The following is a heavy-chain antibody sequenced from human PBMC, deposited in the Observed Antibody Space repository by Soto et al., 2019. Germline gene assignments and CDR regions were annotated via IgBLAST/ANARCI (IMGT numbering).Heavy chain of an antibody. CDR2: ISGSGANT. CDR3: ANGRFLEWLLPDNWFDP. J-gene: IGHJ5*02. CDR1: GFTFSDYA. Sequence: EVQLLESGGGLVQPGGSLRLSCAASGFTFSDYAMNWVRQAPGKGLEWVSAISGSGANTYYADSVKGRFTVSRDNSKNTLYLQMNSLRAEDTAVYYCANGRFLEWLLPDNWFDPWGQGTLVTVSS. D-gene: IGHD3-3*01. V-gene: IGHV3-23*01.